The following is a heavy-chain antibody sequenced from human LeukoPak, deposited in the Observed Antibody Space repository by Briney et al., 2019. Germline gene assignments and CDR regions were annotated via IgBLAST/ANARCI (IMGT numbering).Heavy chain of an antibody. V-gene: IGHV3-23*01. J-gene: IGHJ4*02. CDR2: ISLNGDST. CDR1: GFTFSSYA. D-gene: IGHD2-2*01. CDR3: AKEEVPNDY. Sequence: GGSLRLSCAASGFTFSSYAMCWVRQAPGKGLEWVSAISLNGDSTYYADSVQGRFTISRDTSKNTLFLQMDTLRVEDTATYYCAKEEVPNDYWGQGTLVTVSS.